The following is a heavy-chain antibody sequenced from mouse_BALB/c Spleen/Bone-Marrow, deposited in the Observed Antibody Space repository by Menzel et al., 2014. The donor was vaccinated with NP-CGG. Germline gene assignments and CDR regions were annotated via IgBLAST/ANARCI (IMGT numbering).Heavy chain of an antibody. CDR2: IDPSDSET. CDR1: GYSFTSYW. Sequence: VQLVESGPQLVRPGASVKISCKASGYSFTSYWMHWVKQRPGQGLEWIGMIDPSDSETRLNQKFKDKATLTVDKSSSTAYMQLSSPTSEDSAVYYCAREVGYYYAMDYWGQGTSVTVSS. V-gene: IGHV1S126*01. CDR3: AREVGYYYAMDY. J-gene: IGHJ4*01. D-gene: IGHD2-2*01.